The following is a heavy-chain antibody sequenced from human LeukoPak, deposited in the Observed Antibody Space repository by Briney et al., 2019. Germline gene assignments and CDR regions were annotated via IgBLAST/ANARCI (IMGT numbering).Heavy chain of an antibody. V-gene: IGHV3-23*01. CDR1: GFTFSSYA. D-gene: IGHD3-3*01. J-gene: IGHJ4*02. CDR3: AKDGERFLEWLPPLGY. CDR2: ISGSGGST. Sequence: PGGSLRLSCAASGFTFSSYAMSWVSQAPGKGLEWVSAISGSGGSTYYADSVKGRITISRDNSKNMLYLEMNSLRAEDTAVYYCAKDGERFLEWLPPLGYWGQGTLVTVSS.